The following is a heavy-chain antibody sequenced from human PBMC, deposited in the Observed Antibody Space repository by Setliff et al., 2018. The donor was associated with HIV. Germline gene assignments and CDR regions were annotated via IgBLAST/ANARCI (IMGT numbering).Heavy chain of an antibody. D-gene: IGHD3-3*01. V-gene: IGHV4-34*01. J-gene: IGHJ6*03. CDR1: GGSFSGYY. CDR3: ARARFWSGYYTGDNYYYMDV. CDR2: IDHSGGT. Sequence: ETLSLTCAVYGGSFSGYYWSWIRQTPGKGLERIGEIDHSGGTKYNPSLKSRVTISLDTSKNQFSLKLSSVTAADTAVYYCARARFWSGYYTGDNYYYMDVWGKGTTVTVSS.